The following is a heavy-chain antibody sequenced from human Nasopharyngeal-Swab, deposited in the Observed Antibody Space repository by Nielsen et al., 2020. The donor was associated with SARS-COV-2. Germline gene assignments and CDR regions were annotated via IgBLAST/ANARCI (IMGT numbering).Heavy chain of an antibody. CDR2: ISAYNGNT. V-gene: IGHV1-18*04. Sequence: ASVKVSCKASGYTFTSYGISWVRQAPGQGLEWMGWISAYNGNTNYAQKLQGRVTMTTDTSTSTAYMELSSLRSEDTAVYYCARDLMVGSGWYRHYYYGMDVWGQGTTVTVSS. CDR3: ARDLMVGSGWYRHYYYGMDV. D-gene: IGHD6-19*01. J-gene: IGHJ6*02. CDR1: GYTFTSYG.